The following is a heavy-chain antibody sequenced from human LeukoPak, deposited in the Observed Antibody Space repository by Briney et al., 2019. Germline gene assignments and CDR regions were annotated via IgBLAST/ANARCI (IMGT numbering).Heavy chain of an antibody. V-gene: IGHV3-9*01. CDR3: AKDIYGPGTDGVDY. CDR2: ISWNSGSI. J-gene: IGHJ4*02. CDR1: GFTFDDYA. Sequence: GRSLRLSCAASGFTFDDYAMHWVRQAPGKGLEWVSGISWNSGSIGYADSVKGRFTISRDHAKNSLYLQMNSLRAEDTALYYCAKDIYGPGTDGVDYWGQGTLVTVSS. D-gene: IGHD1-14*01.